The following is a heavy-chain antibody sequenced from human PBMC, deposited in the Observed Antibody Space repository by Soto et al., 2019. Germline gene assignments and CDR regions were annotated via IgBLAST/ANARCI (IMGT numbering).Heavy chain of an antibody. D-gene: IGHD2-15*01. V-gene: IGHV1-69*13. J-gene: IGHJ6*02. CDR1: GGTFSSYA. CDR2: IIPIFGTA. CDR3: ARGRVVVVAATRYYGMDV. Sequence: SVKVSCKASGGTFSSYAISWARQAPGQGLEWMGRIIPIFGTANYAQKFQGRVTITADESTSTAYMELSSLRSEDTAVYYCARGRVVVVAATRYYGMDVWGQGTTVTVSS.